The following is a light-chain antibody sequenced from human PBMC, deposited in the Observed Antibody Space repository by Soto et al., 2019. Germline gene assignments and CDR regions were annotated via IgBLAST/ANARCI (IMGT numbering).Light chain of an antibody. J-gene: IGKJ5*01. CDR1: QTVSSNY. CDR3: QQYTGPPTT. CDR2: GAS. Sequence: EIIFTQSPDTLSLSPGERATLSCRASQTVSSNYLAWCQQRHGQAPRLLIYGASTRAAGIPDRFSVSGSGTDLTITITRLEPEDSEVYFGQQYTGPPTTFGQGTRLEIK. V-gene: IGKV3-20*01.